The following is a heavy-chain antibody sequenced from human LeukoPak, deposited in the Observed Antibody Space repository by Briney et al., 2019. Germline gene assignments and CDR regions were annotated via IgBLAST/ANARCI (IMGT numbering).Heavy chain of an antibody. D-gene: IGHD6-6*01. CDR3: ARHPKTRIAARRRYFDH. V-gene: IGHV4-34*01. CDR2: NNHSGNT. J-gene: IGHJ4*02. CDR1: GGSFSGYY. Sequence: SETLCLTCAVYGGSFSGYYWSWIRQPPGKGLEWIGENNHSGNTNYNPSLKSRVTISVDTSKNQFSLKLSSVTAADTAVYYCARHPKTRIAARRRYFDHWGQGTLVTVSS.